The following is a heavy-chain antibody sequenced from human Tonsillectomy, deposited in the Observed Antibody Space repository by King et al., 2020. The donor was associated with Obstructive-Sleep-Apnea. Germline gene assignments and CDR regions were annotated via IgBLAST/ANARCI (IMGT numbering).Heavy chain of an antibody. J-gene: IGHJ4*02. CDR3: AREVVGATTPYYFDY. V-gene: IGHV1-69*01. CDR2: IIPIFGTA. CDR1: GGTFSSYA. D-gene: IGHD1-26*01. Sequence: VQLVESGAEVKKPGSSVKVSCKASGGTFSSYAISWVRQAPGQGLEWMGGIIPIFGTANYAQKFQGRVTITADESTSTAYMELSSLRSEDTAVYYCAREVVGATTPYYFDYWGQGTLVTVSS.